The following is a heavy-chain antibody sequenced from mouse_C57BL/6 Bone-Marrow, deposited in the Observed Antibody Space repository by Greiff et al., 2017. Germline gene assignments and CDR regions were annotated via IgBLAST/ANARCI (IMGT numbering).Heavy chain of an antibody. D-gene: IGHD2-3*01. V-gene: IGHV1-59*01. CDR2: IDPSDSYT. J-gene: IGHJ3*01. CDR3: ARGLLGSWFAY. Sequence: VQLQQPGAELVRPGTSVKLSCKASGYTFTSYWMHWVKQRPGQGLEWIGVIDPSDSYTNYNQKFKSKATLTVDTSSSTAYMQLSSLTSEDSAVYYCARGLLGSWFAYWGQGTLVTVSA. CDR1: GYTFTSYW.